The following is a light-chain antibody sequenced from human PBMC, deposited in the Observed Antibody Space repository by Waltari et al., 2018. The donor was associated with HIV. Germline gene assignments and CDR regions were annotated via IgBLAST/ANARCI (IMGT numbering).Light chain of an antibody. CDR2: GKN. V-gene: IGLV3-19*01. J-gene: IGLJ1*01. CDR3: KTRDRSGNLYV. Sequence: SSEVTQVPAVSVALGQTVKITCQGDNLRTYYASWYQQRPGQAPVLVSYGKNKRPSEIPDRFSSSASRNTASLTITGAQAEDEADYYCKTRDRSGNLYVFGTGPRSPS. CDR1: NLRTYY.